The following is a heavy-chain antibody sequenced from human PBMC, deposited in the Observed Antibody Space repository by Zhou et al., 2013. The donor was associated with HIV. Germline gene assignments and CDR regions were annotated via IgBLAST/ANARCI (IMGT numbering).Heavy chain of an antibody. CDR1: GYSISSGYY. D-gene: IGHD5-12*01. CDR3: ARAEAWIANREGFDY. CDR2: IYHRGST. Sequence: QVQLQESGPRLVKPSETLSLTCAVSGYSISSGYYWGWIRQPPGKGLEWIGSIYHRGSTNYKPSLKSRVTISVDTSKNQFSLRLSSVTAADTAVYYCARAEAWIANREGFDYWGQGVLVTVSS. V-gene: IGHV4-38-2*01. J-gene: IGHJ4*02.